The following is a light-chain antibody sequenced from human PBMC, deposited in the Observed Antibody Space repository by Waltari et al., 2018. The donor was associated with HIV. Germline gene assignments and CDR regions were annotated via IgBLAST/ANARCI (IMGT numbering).Light chain of an antibody. CDR3: QTWGTGV. J-gene: IGLJ3*02. CDR2: LNSDGSH. V-gene: IGLV4-69*01. Sequence: QLVLTQSPSASASLGASVKLTCTLSSGHSSYAIAWHQQQPEKGPRYLMKLNSDGSHSKGDGIPDRFSGASSGAERSLTISSLQSEEEADYYCQTWGTGVFGGGTKLTVL. CDR1: SGHSSYA.